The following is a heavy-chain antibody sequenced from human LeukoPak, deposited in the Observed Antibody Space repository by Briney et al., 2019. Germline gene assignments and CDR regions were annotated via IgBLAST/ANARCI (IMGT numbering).Heavy chain of an antibody. J-gene: IGHJ5*02. CDR3: ALHQRGANWFDP. Sequence: SETLSLTCAVSGASISSYYWSWIRQPPGKGPEWIGYIYYSGTTNYNPSLKSRVTISVDTSKNQFSLKLSSVTAADTAVYYCALHQRGANWFDPWGQGTLVTVSS. V-gene: IGHV4-59*08. D-gene: IGHD1-26*01. CDR2: IYYSGTT. CDR1: GASISSYY.